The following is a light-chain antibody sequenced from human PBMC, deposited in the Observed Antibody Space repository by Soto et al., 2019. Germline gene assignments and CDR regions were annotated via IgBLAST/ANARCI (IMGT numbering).Light chain of an antibody. CDR3: AAWDDSLNGHEV. V-gene: IGLV1-44*01. CDR1: SSNIGSNT. CDR2: SNN. Sequence: QSVLTQPPSASGTPGQRVTISCSGSSSNIGSNTVNWYQQLPGTAPKLLIYSNNQRPSGVPDRFSGSKSGTSASLAISGLQSEDEADYYCAAWDDSLNGHEVFGGRTKLTVL. J-gene: IGLJ2*01.